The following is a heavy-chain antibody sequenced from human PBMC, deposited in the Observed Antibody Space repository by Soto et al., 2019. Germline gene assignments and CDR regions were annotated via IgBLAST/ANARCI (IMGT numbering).Heavy chain of an antibody. CDR3: ARTYDSSGYPNWFDP. CDR2: IFSNDEK. CDR1: GFSLSNARMS. Sequence: SGPTLVNPTETLTLTCTVSGFSLSNARMSVSWNRQPPGKAQEWLAHIFSNDEKSYSTSLKSRLTISKDTSKSQVVLTMTNMDPVDTATYYCARTYDSSGYPNWFDPWGQGTLVTVSS. V-gene: IGHV2-26*01. J-gene: IGHJ5*02. D-gene: IGHD3-22*01.